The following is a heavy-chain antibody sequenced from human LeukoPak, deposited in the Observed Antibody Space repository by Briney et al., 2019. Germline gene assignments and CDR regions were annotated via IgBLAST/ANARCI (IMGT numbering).Heavy chain of an antibody. D-gene: IGHD3-16*02. CDR2: NSSSRTYK. Sequence: KTGGSLRLSCAASGFTFSLYCMNWVRQAPGKGLEWVSSNSSSRTYKYYADSVKGRFTISRDNAKNSLYLQMNSLRAEDTAVYYCARDGERGELSLYMDYWGQGTLVTVSS. CDR1: GFTFSLYC. CDR3: ARDGERGELSLYMDY. J-gene: IGHJ4*02. V-gene: IGHV3-21*01.